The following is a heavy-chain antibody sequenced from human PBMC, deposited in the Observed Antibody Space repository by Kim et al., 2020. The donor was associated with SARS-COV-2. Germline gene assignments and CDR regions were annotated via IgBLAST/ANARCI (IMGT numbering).Heavy chain of an antibody. CDR2: SEK. J-gene: IGHJ4*02. Sequence: SEKNYVDSVKGRFTISRDNAKNSLYLQMNSLRVEDTGVYDCARGGWYYGNWGQGTLVTVSS. D-gene: IGHD6-19*01. CDR3: ARGGWYYGN. V-gene: IGHV3-7*01.